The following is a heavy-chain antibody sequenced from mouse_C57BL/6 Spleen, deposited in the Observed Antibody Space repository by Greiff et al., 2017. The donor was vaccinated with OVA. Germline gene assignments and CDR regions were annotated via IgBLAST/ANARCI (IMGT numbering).Heavy chain of an antibody. J-gene: IGHJ2*01. CDR3: ARRGYGSSYDY. V-gene: IGHV1-47*01. CDR2: FHPYNDDT. Sequence: VQVVESGAELVKPGASVKMSCKASGYTFTSYPIEWMKQNHGKSLEWIGNFHPYNDDTKYNEKFKGKATLTVEKSSSTVYLELSRLTSDDSAVYYCARRGYGSSYDYWGQGTTLTVSS. D-gene: IGHD1-1*01. CDR1: GYTFTSYP.